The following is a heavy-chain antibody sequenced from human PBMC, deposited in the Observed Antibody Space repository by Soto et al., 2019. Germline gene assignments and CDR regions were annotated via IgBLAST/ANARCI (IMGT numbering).Heavy chain of an antibody. CDR3: ARHHGPTTSENWFDP. CDR2: ISTYSGDT. V-gene: IGHV1-18*01. Sequence: QVHLVQSGVEVKTPGASVKVSCQASGYTFFTYDISWVRQAPGQGLEWMGWISTYSGDTKYAQKFQGRVTMTTDTSTPTAYLALRSPRSYDTGVYYCARHHGPTTSENWFDPWGQGTLVTVSS. J-gene: IGHJ5*02. D-gene: IGHD5-12*01. CDR1: GYTFFTYD.